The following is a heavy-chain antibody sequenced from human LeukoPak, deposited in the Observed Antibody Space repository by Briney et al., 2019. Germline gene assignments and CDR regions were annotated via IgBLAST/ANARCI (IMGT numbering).Heavy chain of an antibody. J-gene: IGHJ4*02. CDR2: IYTSGTT. Sequence: PSETLSLTCTVSGGSISSGNYYWSWIRQPAGKGLEWIGRIYTSGTTHYNPSLKSRVTMSVDTSKNQFSLKLSSVTAADTAVYYCARLSTVTTSFDYWGQGTLVTVSS. D-gene: IGHD4-17*01. V-gene: IGHV4-61*02. CDR1: GGSISSGNYY. CDR3: ARLSTVTTSFDY.